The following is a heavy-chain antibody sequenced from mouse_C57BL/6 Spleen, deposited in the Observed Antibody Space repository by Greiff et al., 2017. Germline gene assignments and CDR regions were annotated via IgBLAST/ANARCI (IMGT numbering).Heavy chain of an antibody. V-gene: IGHV14-3*01. CDR3: AGRGEELYGNDVFEY. CDR2: IDPANGNT. Sequence: VQLQQSVAELVRPGASVKLSCTASGFNIKNTYMHWVKQRPEQGLEWIGRIDPANGNTKYAPKLQGKATITADTSSNTAYLQRSSLTSEDTAIYYCAGRGEELYGNDVFEYGGQGTTLTVSS. D-gene: IGHD2-2*01. CDR1: GFNIKNTY. J-gene: IGHJ2*01.